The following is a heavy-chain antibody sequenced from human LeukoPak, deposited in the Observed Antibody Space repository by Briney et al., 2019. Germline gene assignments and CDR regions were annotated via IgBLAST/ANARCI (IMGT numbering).Heavy chain of an antibody. CDR1: GFTFSSYW. CDR3: ARDATMVPLYYYYYMDV. Sequence: PGGSLRLSCAASGFTFSSYWMSWVRQAPGKGLEWVANIKQDGSEKYYVDSVKGRFTISRDNAKNSLYLQMNSLRAEDTAVYYCARDATMVPLYYYYYMDVWGKGTTVTVSS. J-gene: IGHJ6*03. V-gene: IGHV3-7*01. D-gene: IGHD3-10*01. CDR2: IKQDGSEK.